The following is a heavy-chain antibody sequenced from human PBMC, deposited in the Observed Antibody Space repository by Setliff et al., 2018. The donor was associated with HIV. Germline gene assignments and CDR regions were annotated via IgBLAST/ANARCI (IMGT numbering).Heavy chain of an antibody. CDR3: ARGLPGTYRYSYYYYYMDV. J-gene: IGHJ6*03. Sequence: SETLSLTCAVYGGSFSGYYWSWIRQPPGKGLEWIGEINHSGSTNYNPSLKSRVTISIDTSKNQFSLKVSSVTAADTALNYCARGLPGTYRYSYYYYYMDVWDKGTTVTVSS. D-gene: IGHD3-16*02. CDR1: GGSFSGYY. V-gene: IGHV4-34*01. CDR2: INHSGST.